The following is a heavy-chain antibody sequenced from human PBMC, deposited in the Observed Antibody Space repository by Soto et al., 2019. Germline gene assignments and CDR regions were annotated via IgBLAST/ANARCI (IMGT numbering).Heavy chain of an antibody. J-gene: IGHJ6*02. CDR1: GFSFNTYA. CDR2: ISGYGTQT. CDR3: AKQHVIRIPYYMDA. D-gene: IGHD2-21*01. Sequence: GGSLRLSCAASGFSFNTYALSWVRQAPGRGPEWVSTISGYGTQTYYADSVKGRFTISRDNSVNTVYLQVSSLRAEDTALYYCAKQHVIRIPYYMDAWGQGTMVTVYS. V-gene: IGHV3-23*01.